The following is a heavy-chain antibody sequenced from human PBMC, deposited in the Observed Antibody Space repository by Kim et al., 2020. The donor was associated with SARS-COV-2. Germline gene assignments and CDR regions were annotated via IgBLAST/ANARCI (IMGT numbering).Heavy chain of an antibody. V-gene: IGHV3-30*02. Sequence: SVQGRFTISRDNSKNTLYLQMNSLRAEDTAVYYCAKVVVPAAVYYYYMDVWGKGTTVTVSS. D-gene: IGHD2-2*01. J-gene: IGHJ6*03. CDR3: AKVVVPAAVYYYYMDV.